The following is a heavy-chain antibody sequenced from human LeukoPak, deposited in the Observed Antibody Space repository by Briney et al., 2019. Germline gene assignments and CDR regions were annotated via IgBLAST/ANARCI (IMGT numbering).Heavy chain of an antibody. D-gene: IGHD2-2*01. CDR2: LWDDGTNR. CDR1: GFTLNASG. J-gene: IGHJ1*01. Sequence: GGSLRLSCEATGFTLNASGMHWVRHAPGKGLEWVAVLWDDGTNRHYGDSVKGRFTISRDNVKNRLYLQMNSLRTEDTAVYFCARGGGPGYCSSASCPGLDSWGQGTLVTVSA. CDR3: ARGGGPGYCSSASCPGLDS. V-gene: IGHV3-33*01.